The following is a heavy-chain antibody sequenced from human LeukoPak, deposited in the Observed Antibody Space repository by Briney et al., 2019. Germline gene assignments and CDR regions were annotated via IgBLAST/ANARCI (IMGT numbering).Heavy chain of an antibody. CDR1: GGSISSSSYY. V-gene: IGHV4-39*07. Sequence: SETLSLTCTVSGGSISSSSYYWGWIRQPPGKGLEWIGSIYYSGSTYYNPSLKSRVTISVDTSKNQFSLKLSSVTAADTAVYYCARAQAPYYYDSSGYYYDWGQGTLVTVSS. D-gene: IGHD3-22*01. CDR3: ARAQAPYYYDSSGYYYD. CDR2: IYYSGST. J-gene: IGHJ4*02.